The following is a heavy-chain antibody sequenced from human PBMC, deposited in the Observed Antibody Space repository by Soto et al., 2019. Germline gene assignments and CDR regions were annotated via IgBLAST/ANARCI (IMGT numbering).Heavy chain of an antibody. CDR3: AKDYEGGTVDSRPLDY. D-gene: IGHD2-8*02. CDR1: GFTFNAFA. CDR2: ITSDGRT. V-gene: IGHV3-23*01. Sequence: PGGSLRLSCIASGFTFNAFAMSWVRQAPGKGLEWVSVITSDGRTFYADSVKGRFTISRDNSHNTLYLRMDSLRAEDTALYYCAKDYEGGTVDSRPLDYWGQGTLVTVSS. J-gene: IGHJ4*02.